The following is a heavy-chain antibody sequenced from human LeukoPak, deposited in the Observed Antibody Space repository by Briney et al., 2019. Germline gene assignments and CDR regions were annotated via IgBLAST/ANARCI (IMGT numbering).Heavy chain of an antibody. CDR2: IIPIFGTA. V-gene: IGHV1-69*13. Sequence: SVKVSCKASGGTFSSYAISWVRQAPGQGLEWMGGIIPIFGTANYAQKFQGRVTITADESTSAAYMELSSLRSEDTAVYYCAREPRRLGPGYFDYWGQGTLVTVSS. CDR1: GGTFSSYA. CDR3: AREPRRLGPGYFDY. D-gene: IGHD1-14*01. J-gene: IGHJ4*02.